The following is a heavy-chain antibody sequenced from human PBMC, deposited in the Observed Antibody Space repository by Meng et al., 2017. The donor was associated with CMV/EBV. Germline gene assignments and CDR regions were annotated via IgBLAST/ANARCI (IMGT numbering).Heavy chain of an antibody. D-gene: IGHD6-19*01. V-gene: IGHV3-23*01. CDR1: GFTFSNSA. CDR3: AKESVAGHFAY. CDR2: IDYSGADT. J-gene: IGHJ4*02. Sequence: GGSLRLSCGGSGFTFSNSALNWVRQAPGEGLEWVSTIDYSGADTYYAKSVRGRFTISRDNFRNTVYLQLSSLRAEDTAVYYCAKESVAGHFAYWGQGTLVTVSS.